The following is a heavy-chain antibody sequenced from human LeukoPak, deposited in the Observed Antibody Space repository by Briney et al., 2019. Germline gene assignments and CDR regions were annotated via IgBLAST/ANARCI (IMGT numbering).Heavy chain of an antibody. V-gene: IGHV3-7*01. CDR3: AREGFLDY. J-gene: IGHJ4*02. CDR1: GFSFSSYW. Sequence: PGGSLRLSCAASGFSFSSYWMSWVRQAPGKGLEWVANTNQDGGAKNYVDSVRGRFTISRDNAENSLYLQMNSLRAEDTAVYYCAREGFLDYWGQGTLVTVSS. D-gene: IGHD2/OR15-2a*01. CDR2: TNQDGGAK.